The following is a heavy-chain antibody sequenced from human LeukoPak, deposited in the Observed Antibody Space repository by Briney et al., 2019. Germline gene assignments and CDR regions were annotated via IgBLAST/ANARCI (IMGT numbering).Heavy chain of an antibody. D-gene: IGHD3/OR15-3a*01. Sequence: GGSLRLSCAASQSTFTTYAMSWVRQAPGRGLKWVSSIGDSGVPTYYADSVKGRFTISRDNSQNTLYLQMNSLGADDTAVYYCAKVATWTYFDSWGQGTLVTVSS. V-gene: IGHV3-23*01. CDR1: QSTFTTYA. J-gene: IGHJ4*02. CDR2: IGDSGVPT. CDR3: AKVATWTYFDS.